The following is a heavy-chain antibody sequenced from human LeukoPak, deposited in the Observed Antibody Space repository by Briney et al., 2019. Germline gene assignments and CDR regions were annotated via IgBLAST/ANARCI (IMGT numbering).Heavy chain of an antibody. CDR1: RFTFSSYS. CDR3: TREDYYYASGR. CDR2: ISSGGDII. Sequence: GGSLRLSCAASRFTFSSYSMNWVRQAPGKGLEWVSYISSGGDIIYYADSVKGRFTVSRDNAKNSLFLQMNSLRAEDTAVYYCTREDYYYASGRWAQGTLVTVSS. J-gene: IGHJ4*02. V-gene: IGHV3-48*04. D-gene: IGHD3-10*01.